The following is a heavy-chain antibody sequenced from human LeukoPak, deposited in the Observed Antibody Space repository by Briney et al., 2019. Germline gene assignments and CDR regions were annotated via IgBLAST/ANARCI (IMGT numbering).Heavy chain of an antibody. Sequence: KSSETLSLTCGVSGGSVTGLSQYWAWIRQSPGQGMAWLATISHRGTTYYNPSLTSRVAISLDESRNHFSLNLRSVTAADTALYFCARRKVPITMFRGVRDYWYFDLWGRGTQVTVSS. CDR3: ARRKVPITMFRGVRDYWYFDL. V-gene: IGHV4-39*02. D-gene: IGHD3-10*01. CDR2: ISHRGTT. CDR1: GGSVTGLSQY. J-gene: IGHJ2*01.